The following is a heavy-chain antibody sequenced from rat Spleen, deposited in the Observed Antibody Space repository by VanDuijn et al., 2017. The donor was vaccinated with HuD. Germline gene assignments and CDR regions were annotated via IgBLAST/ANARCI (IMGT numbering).Heavy chain of an antibody. D-gene: IGHD1-10*01. Sequence: EVQLVESGGGLVQPGGSLKFSCAASGFTFSDYAMGWVRQAPTKGLEWVATISHDGSGTDYRDSVKGRFTISRDNAKSTPYLRMDSLRSEDTATYYCARRGYNNYFFDYWGQGVLVTVSA. CDR3: ARRGYNNYFFDY. CDR1: GFTFSDYA. CDR2: ISHDGSGT. V-gene: IGHV5-17*01. J-gene: IGHJ2*01.